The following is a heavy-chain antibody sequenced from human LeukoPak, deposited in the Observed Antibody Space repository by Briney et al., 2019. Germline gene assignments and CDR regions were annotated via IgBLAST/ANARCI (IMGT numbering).Heavy chain of an antibody. J-gene: IGHJ4*03. CDR3: AKHYGDYRSFDY. Sequence: GGSLRLSCAASGFTFSSYAMSWVRQAPGRGLEGVSVIDTSGFTTYYADSVKGRFTISRDNSKSTLYLRMNSLRAEDTAVYYCAKHYGDYRSFDYWGRGTMVTVSS. CDR2: IDTSGFTT. V-gene: IGHV3-23*01. D-gene: IGHD4-17*01. CDR1: GFTFSSYA.